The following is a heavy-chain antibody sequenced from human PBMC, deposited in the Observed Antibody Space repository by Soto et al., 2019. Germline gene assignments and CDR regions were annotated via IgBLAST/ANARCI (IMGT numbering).Heavy chain of an antibody. CDR2: VYSSGGT. CDR3: ARGKRFSDWFDP. V-gene: IGHV4-4*07. Sequence: SETLSLTCTVSGGSTTSYYWTWIRQPAGKGLEWIGRVYSSGGTHYNPSLKSRVTISLDTSKNQFSLRLLSVTDADTAVYFCARGKRFSDWFDPWGQGTLVTVSS. CDR1: GGSTTSYY. D-gene: IGHD3-3*01. J-gene: IGHJ5*02.